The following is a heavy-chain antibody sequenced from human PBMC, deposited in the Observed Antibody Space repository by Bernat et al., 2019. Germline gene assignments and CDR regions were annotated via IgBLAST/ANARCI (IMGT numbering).Heavy chain of an antibody. V-gene: IGHV3-53*01. Sequence: EVQLVESGGGLIQPGGSLRLSCAASGFTVSSNYMSWVRQAPGKGLEWVSVIYSGGSTYYADSVKGRFTISRDNAKNTLYLQMNSRRAEDTAVYYCASRSGSSGWATRDYWGQGTLVTVSS. CDR3: ASRSGSSGWATRDY. CDR1: GFTVSSNY. J-gene: IGHJ4*02. CDR2: IYSGGST. D-gene: IGHD6-19*01.